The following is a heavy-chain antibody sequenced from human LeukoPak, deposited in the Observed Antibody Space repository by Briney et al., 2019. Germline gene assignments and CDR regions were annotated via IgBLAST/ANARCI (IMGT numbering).Heavy chain of an antibody. CDR3: ARGGYPTDDAFDI. CDR1: GGTFSSYA. J-gene: IGHJ3*02. V-gene: IGHV1-69*05. Sequence: SVKVSCRASGGTFSSYAISWVRQAPGQGLEWMGRIIPIFGTANYAQKFQGRVTITTDEFTSTAYMELSSLRSEDTAVYYCARGGYPTDDAFDIWGQGTMVTVSS. CDR2: IIPIFGTA. D-gene: IGHD3-22*01.